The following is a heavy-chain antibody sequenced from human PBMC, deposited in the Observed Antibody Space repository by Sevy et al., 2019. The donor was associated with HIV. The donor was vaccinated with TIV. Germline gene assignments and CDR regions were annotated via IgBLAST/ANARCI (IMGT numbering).Heavy chain of an antibody. Sequence: SETLSLTCTVSGGSISSYYWSWIRQPPGKGLEWFGYIYYSGSTNYNPSLKSRVTISVDTSKNQFSLKRSSVTAADTAVYYCARGLRFLGAFDYWGQGTLVTVSS. CDR3: ARGLRFLGAFDY. J-gene: IGHJ4*02. CDR1: GGSISSYY. D-gene: IGHD3-3*01. CDR2: IYYSGST. V-gene: IGHV4-59*13.